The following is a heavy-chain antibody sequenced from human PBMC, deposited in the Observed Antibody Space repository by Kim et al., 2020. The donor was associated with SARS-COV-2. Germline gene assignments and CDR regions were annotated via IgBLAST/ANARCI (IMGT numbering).Heavy chain of an antibody. D-gene: IGHD3-10*01. J-gene: IGHJ4*02. CDR2: EG. V-gene: IGHV3-7*01. Sequence: EGNYVAPGKGPLSISRDNAKNSLYLRMNSLRAEDTAVYYCARGVWYYTDWGQGTLVTVSS. CDR3: ARGVWYYTD.